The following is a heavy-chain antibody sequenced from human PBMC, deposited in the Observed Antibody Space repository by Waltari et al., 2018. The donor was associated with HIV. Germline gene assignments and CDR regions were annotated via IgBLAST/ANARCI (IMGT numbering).Heavy chain of an antibody. CDR1: AWSLSGHH. CDR2: ITHTATA. D-gene: IGHD3-10*01. V-gene: IGHV4-34*02. J-gene: IGHJ4*02. CDR3: ARARLLNFDPYYFDL. Sequence: QVRLEQWGAGVLMQPETLSLTCAVEAWSLSGHHWMWMRQFPRQGLEWLGAITHTATAHYIASLKSRRTGTVHIGNNQFFWRLASVTAADSAAYYCARARLLNFDPYYFDLWGQGTQVTGSS.